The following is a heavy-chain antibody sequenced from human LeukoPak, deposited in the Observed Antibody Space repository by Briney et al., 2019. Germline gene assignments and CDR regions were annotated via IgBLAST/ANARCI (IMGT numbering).Heavy chain of an antibody. Sequence: GRSLRLSCAASGFTFDDYAMHWVRQAPGKGLEWVSGISWNSGSIGYADSVKGRFTISRDNAKNSLYLQMNSLRAEDTALYYCAKDPNDYGDYYYYGMDVWGQGTTVTVSS. V-gene: IGHV3-9*01. CDR3: AKDPNDYGDYYYYGMDV. J-gene: IGHJ6*02. CDR1: GFTFDDYA. D-gene: IGHD4-17*01. CDR2: ISWNSGSI.